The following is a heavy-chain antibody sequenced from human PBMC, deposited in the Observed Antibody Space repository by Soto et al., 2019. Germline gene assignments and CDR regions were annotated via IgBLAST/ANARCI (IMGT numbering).Heavy chain of an antibody. J-gene: IGHJ6*02. CDR2: IYPRDSNT. D-gene: IGHD6-13*01. Sequence: GESLKISCKGSGYSFTTYWIGWVRQMPGKGLEWVGIIYPRDSNTRYSPSFQGQVTISVDKSISTAYLQWSSLKASDTAMYYCARHLAPIAAAGMDYYYYYGMDVWGQGTTVTVSS. V-gene: IGHV5-51*01. CDR3: ARHLAPIAAAGMDYYYYYGMDV. CDR1: GYSFTTYW.